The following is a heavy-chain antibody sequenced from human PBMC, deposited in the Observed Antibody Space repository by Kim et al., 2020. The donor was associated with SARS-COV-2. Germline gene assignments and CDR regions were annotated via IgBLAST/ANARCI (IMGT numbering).Heavy chain of an antibody. V-gene: IGHV4-4*02. CDR2: IYHSGNT. J-gene: IGHJ4*02. CDR3: AREILTGYYTVRRFDY. D-gene: IGHD3-9*01. Sequence: SETLSLTCAVSGGSISSSNWWSWVRQPPGKGLEWIGEIYHSGNTFYNPSLKSRVTISVDTSKNQFSLKLRSVTAADTAVYYCAREILTGYYTVRRFDYWGQGTRVTVSS. CDR1: GGSISSSNW.